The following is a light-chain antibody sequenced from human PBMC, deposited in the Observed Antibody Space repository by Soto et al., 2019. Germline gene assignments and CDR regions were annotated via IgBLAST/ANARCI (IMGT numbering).Light chain of an antibody. CDR1: QSVSSSY. CDR2: GAS. Sequence: ETVLTQSPGTLSLSPGERATLSCRASQSVSSSYLAWYQQKPGQAPRLLIYGASSRATGIPDRFSGSGSGTDFTLTISRLEPEDFAVYYCQQDGSSPRTFGQGTKLEIK. CDR3: QQDGSSPRT. J-gene: IGKJ2*01. V-gene: IGKV3-20*01.